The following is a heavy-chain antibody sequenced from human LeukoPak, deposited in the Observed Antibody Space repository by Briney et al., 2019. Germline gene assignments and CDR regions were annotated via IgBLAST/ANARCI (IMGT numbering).Heavy chain of an antibody. CDR2: IYPGDSDT. Sequence: GESLKISCKVSGHAFSGYWIGWVRQMPGKGLEWMGIIYPGDSDTRYSPSFEGQVTISADKSISTAYLQWSSLKASDSAMYFRVRVGDSSGYSEFDPWGQGTLVTVSS. D-gene: IGHD3-22*01. CDR1: GHAFSGYW. V-gene: IGHV5-51*01. CDR3: VRVGDSSGYSEFDP. J-gene: IGHJ5*02.